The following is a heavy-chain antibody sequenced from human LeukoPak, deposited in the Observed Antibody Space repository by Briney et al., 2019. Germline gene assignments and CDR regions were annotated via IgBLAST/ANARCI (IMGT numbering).Heavy chain of an antibody. D-gene: IGHD2-15*01. J-gene: IGHJ2*01. CDR3: ARDNSAWYFDL. CDR2: ISRNSGSI. Sequence: GGSLRLSCAASGFTFDDYAMNWVRQVSGKGLEWVSGISRNSGSIGYADSVRGRFTISRDNAKNSLYLHVNSLRAEDTASYYCARDNSAWYFDLWGRGTLVTVSS. CDR1: GFTFDDYA. V-gene: IGHV3-9*01.